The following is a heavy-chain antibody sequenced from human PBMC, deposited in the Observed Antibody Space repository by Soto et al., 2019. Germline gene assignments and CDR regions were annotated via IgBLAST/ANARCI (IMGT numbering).Heavy chain of an antibody. CDR1: GFTFSSYA. CDR3: AKFELELLTYFDY. J-gene: IGHJ4*02. Sequence: GGSLRLSCAASGFTFSSYAMSWGRQAPGKGLEWVSAISGSGGSTYYADSAKGRFTISRDNSKNTLYLQMNSLRAEDTAVYYCAKFELELLTYFDYWGQGTLVTVSS. D-gene: IGHD1-7*01. V-gene: IGHV3-23*01. CDR2: ISGSGGST.